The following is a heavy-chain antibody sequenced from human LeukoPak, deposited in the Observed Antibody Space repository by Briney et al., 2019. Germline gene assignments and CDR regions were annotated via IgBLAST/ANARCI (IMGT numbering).Heavy chain of an antibody. Sequence: GGSLRLSCVVSGFTFSSYAMHWVRQAPGKGLEWVAVISYDGSNKYYADSVKGRFTISRDNSKNTLYLQMNSLRAEDTAVYYCARDFNDAFDIWGQGTMVTVSS. CDR3: ARDFNDAFDI. CDR1: GFTFSSYA. V-gene: IGHV3-30-3*01. J-gene: IGHJ3*02. CDR2: ISYDGSNK.